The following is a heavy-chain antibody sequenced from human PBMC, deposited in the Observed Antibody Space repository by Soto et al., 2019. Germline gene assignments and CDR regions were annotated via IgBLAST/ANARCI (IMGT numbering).Heavy chain of an antibody. D-gene: IGHD2-2*01. Sequence: ASVKVSCKASGYTFTSYGISWVRQAPGQGLEWMGWISAYNGNTNYAQKLQGRVTMTTDTSTSTAYMELRSLRSDDTAVYYCARDNEYQLPKLNWFDPWGQGTLVTVSS. CDR3: ARDNEYQLPKLNWFDP. CDR1: GYTFTSYG. J-gene: IGHJ5*02. V-gene: IGHV1-18*01. CDR2: ISAYNGNT.